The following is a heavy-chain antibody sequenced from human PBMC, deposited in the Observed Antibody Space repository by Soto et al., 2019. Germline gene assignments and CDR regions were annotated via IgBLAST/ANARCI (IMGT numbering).Heavy chain of an antibody. CDR3: ARVLVPAATTPPFDY. CDR2: INPNSGGT. CDR1: GYTFTGYY. V-gene: IGHV1-2*04. D-gene: IGHD2-2*01. J-gene: IGHJ4*02. Sequence: ASVKVSCKASGYTFTGYYMHWVRQAPGQGLEWMGWINPNSGGTNYAQKFQGWVTMTRDTSTSTAYMELRSLRSDDTAVYSCARVLVPAATTPPFDYWGQGTLVTVSS.